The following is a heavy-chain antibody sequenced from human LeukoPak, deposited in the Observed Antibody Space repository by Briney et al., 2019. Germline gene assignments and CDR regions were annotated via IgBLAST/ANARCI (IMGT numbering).Heavy chain of an antibody. CDR3: ARDRNVVVPAAIRLLRQVLSY. J-gene: IGHJ4*02. CDR2: ISSSGSTI. V-gene: IGHV3-11*01. D-gene: IGHD2-2*01. CDR1: GFTFSDYY. Sequence: GGSLRLSCAASGFTFSDYYMSWIRQAPGKGLEWVSYISSSGSTIYYADSVKGRFTISRDNAKNSLYLQMNSLRAEDTAVYYCARDRNVVVPAAIRLLRQVLSYWGQGTLVTVS.